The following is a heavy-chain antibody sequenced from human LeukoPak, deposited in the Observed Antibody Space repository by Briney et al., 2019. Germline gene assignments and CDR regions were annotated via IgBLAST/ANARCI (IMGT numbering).Heavy chain of an antibody. CDR2: INPNSGGT. D-gene: IGHD3-10*01. V-gene: IGHV1-2*02. J-gene: IGHJ5*02. Sequence: ASVKVSCKASGYTFTGHYMHWVRQAPGQGLEWMGWINPNSGGTNYAQKFQGRVTMTRDTSISTAYMELSRLRSDDTAVYYCARVSYMVRGVIKGNWFDPWGQGTLVTVSS. CDR1: GYTFTGHY. CDR3: ARVSYMVRGVIKGNWFDP.